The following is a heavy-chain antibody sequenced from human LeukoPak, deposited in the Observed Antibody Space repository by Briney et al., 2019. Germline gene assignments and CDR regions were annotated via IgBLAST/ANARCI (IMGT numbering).Heavy chain of an antibody. CDR3: ARVVETDYYDSSGYLDY. J-gene: IGHJ4*02. D-gene: IGHD3-22*01. V-gene: IGHV3-7*01. CDR1: GFTFSSYW. CDR2: IKQDGSEK. Sequence: GGSLRLSCAASGFTFSSYWMSWVRQAPGKGLEWVANIKQDGSEKYYVDSVKGRFTISRDNAKNSLYLQMNSLRAEDTAVYYCARVVETDYYDSSGYLDYWGQGTLSPSPQ.